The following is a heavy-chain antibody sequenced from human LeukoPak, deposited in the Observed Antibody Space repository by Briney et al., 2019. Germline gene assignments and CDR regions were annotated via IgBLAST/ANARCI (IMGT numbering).Heavy chain of an antibody. J-gene: IGHJ4*02. CDR2: ISSNGVST. CDR3: VRRRGYRYDY. CDR1: GFPFISYA. V-gene: IGHV3-64*01. D-gene: IGHD5-12*01. Sequence: GGALRLLFAASGFPFISYAMDWVRQATGKGLEYVSGISSNGVSTYYASAVKGRFPLPRENAKQTLDLEMGRLRAEDMAVDFFVRRRGYRYDYWGQGTLASVSA.